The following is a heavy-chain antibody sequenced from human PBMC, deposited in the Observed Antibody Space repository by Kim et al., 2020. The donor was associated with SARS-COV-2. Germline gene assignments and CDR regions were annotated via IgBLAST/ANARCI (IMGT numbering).Heavy chain of an antibody. V-gene: IGHV3-21*01. CDR2: ISSSSSYI. J-gene: IGHJ6*02. CDR1: GFTFSSYS. D-gene: IGHD3-10*01. Sequence: GGSLRLSCAASGFTFSSYSMNWVRQAPGKGLEWVSSISSSSSYIYYADSVKGRFTISRDNAKNSLYLQMNSLRAEDTAVYYCARDLPVLLYAVDYYGMDGWGQGTTVTVSS. CDR3: ARDLPVLLYAVDYYGMDG.